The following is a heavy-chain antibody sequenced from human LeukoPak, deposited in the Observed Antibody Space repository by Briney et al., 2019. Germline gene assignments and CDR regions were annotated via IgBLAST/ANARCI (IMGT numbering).Heavy chain of an antibody. J-gene: IGHJ4*02. V-gene: IGHV3-74*01. CDR2: INSDGSST. CDR3: AKDHMSSPVTYGCSFDS. CDR1: GFTFSSFY. Sequence: GESLRLSCAASGFTFSSFYIHWVRQAPGKGLVWVSRINSDGSSTTYADSVKGRFTISRDNSKNTLYLQMSSLRAEDTAVYYCAKDHMSSPVTYGCSFDSWGQGTLVTVSS. D-gene: IGHD3-10*01.